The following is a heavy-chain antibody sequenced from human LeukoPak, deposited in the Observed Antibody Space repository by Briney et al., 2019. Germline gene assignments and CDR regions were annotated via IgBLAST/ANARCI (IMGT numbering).Heavy chain of an antibody. CDR1: GGTFSSYA. Sequence: ASVKVSCKASGGTFSSYAISWVRQAPGQGLEWMGGIIPIFGTANYAQKFQGRVTITADESTSTAYMELSSLRSEDTAVYYCARRALWFRGYGMDVWGQGTTVTVSS. V-gene: IGHV1-69*13. D-gene: IGHD3-10*01. J-gene: IGHJ6*02. CDR2: IIPIFGTA. CDR3: ARRALWFRGYGMDV.